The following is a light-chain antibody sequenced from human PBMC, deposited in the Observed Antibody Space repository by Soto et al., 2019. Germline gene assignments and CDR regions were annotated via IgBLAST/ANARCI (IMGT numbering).Light chain of an antibody. CDR2: GAS. J-gene: IGKJ4*01. CDR1: QGSSND. Sequence: DIQMTQSPSSLSASVGDRVTITCRASQGSSNDLAWFQQKPRKAPKSLIYGASSLQSGVPSKFSCSGSGTDFTLTISSLQPEDFATYYCQQYKSYPLTFGGGTKVEIK. V-gene: IGKV1-16*02. CDR3: QQYKSYPLT.